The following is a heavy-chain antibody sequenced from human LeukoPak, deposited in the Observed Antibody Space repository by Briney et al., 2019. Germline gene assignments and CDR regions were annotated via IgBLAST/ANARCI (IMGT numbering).Heavy chain of an antibody. CDR2: IYYSGST. Sequence: SETLSLTCTVPGGSISSTSYYWGWIRQPPGKGLEWIGSIYYSGSTYYNPSLKSRVAMSVDTSKNQFSLKVTSVTAADTAVFYCARRVGRGYSYGPNYFFDYWGQGTLVTVSS. CDR1: GGSISSTSYY. CDR3: ARRVGRGYSYGPNYFFDY. J-gene: IGHJ4*02. V-gene: IGHV4-39*01. D-gene: IGHD5-18*01.